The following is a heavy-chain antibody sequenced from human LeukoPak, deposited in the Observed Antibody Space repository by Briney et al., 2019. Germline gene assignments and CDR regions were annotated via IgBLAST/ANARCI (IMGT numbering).Heavy chain of an antibody. CDR3: ARGRHDITMIVVVMTSVSYYLDV. CDR2: INPSGST. Sequence: KPSETLSLTCAVYGGSFSGHHWTWIRQSPGKGLEWIGDINPSGSTYYNPSLKSRLTISVDTSKNQFSLKLRSVTAADTAVYYCARGRHDITMIVVVMTSVSYYLDVWGKGTTVTVS. V-gene: IGHV4-34*01. J-gene: IGHJ6*03. CDR1: GGSFSGHH. D-gene: IGHD3-22*01.